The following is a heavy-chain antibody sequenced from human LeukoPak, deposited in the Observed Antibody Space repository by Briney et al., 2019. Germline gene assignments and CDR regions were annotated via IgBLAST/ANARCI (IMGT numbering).Heavy chain of an antibody. CDR3: ARSLERNYYGSGSYYMNNWFDP. CDR1: GFSFSSYG. D-gene: IGHD3-10*01. Sequence: GRSLRLSCAASGFSFSSYGMHWVRQAPGKGLEWVAVIWYDGSNKYYADSVKGRFTISRDNSKHTLYLQMNSLRAEDPAVYYCARSLERNYYGSGSYYMNNWFDPWGQGTLVTVSS. J-gene: IGHJ5*02. V-gene: IGHV3-33*01. CDR2: IWYDGSNK.